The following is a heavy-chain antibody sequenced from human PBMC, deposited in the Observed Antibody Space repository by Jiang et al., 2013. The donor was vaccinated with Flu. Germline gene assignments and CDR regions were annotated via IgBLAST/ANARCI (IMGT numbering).Heavy chain of an antibody. D-gene: IGHD1-14*01. V-gene: IGHV4-38-2*01. CDR1: GYSIVSGNY. CDR2: MYYSGST. Sequence: GPGLVKPSETLSLTCAVSGYSIVSGNYWGWIRQPPGKGLEWIGTMYYSGSTYYNPSLKSRVTIFRDTSKNQFSLRLTSVTAADTALYYCATTPNNAFEAFDIWGQGTMVTVSS. J-gene: IGHJ3*02. CDR3: ATTPNNAFEAFDI.